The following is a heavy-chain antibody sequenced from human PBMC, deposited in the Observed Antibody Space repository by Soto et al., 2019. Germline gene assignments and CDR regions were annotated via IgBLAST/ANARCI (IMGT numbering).Heavy chain of an antibody. J-gene: IGHJ4*02. V-gene: IGHV4-30-2*01. D-gene: IGHD1-26*01. CDR3: ARGLITGSQYSGGWYYFDS. Sequence: PSETLSLTCTVSGGSISSSSYSWSWIRQPPGKGLEWIGYMYHSGSTYYNPSLKSRVTISIDRSKNQFSLKLSSVTAADTAVYYCARGLITGSQYSGGWYYFDSWGQGTQVTVSS. CDR1: GGSISSSSYS. CDR2: MYHSGST.